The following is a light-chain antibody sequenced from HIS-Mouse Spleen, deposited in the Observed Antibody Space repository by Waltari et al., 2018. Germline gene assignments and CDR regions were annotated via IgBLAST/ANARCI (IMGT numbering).Light chain of an antibody. V-gene: IGLV3-21*03. J-gene: IGLJ2*01. CDR1: NIGSKS. CDR3: QVWDSSSDHVV. Sequence: SYVLTQPPSVSVAPGKTARITCGGNNIGSKSVHWYQQKPGQAPVLVVYDESDRPSGIPERFSGSNSGNTATLTICRVEAGDEADYYCQVWDSSSDHVVFGGGTKLTVL. CDR2: DES.